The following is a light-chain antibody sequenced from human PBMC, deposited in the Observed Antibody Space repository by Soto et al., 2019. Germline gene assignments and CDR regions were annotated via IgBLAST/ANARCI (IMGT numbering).Light chain of an antibody. J-gene: IGLJ2*01. V-gene: IGLV1-40*01. CDR3: QSYDSSLSGYVI. Sequence: QSVLTQPPSVSGAPGQRVTIXXTGXSXXIGAGFEVHWYQQLPGTAPKLLIYTNINRPSGVPDRFSGSRSGTSASLAITGLQAEDEADYYCQSYDSSLSGYVIFGGGTKVTVL. CDR2: TNI. CDR1: SXXIGAGFE.